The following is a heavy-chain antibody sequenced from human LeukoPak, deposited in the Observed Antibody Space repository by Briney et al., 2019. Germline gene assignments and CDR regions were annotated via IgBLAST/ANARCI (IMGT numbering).Heavy chain of an antibody. CDR1: GYTFDTYW. D-gene: IGHD1/OR15-1a*01. CDR3: ATREHGEGY. CDR2: IYPGDSDT. V-gene: IGHV5-51*01. J-gene: IGHJ4*02. Sequence: RAGESLKISCKGSGYTFDTYWIGWVRQMPEKGLEWMGIIYPGDSDTRYSPSFQGQVTISADKSISTAYLQWSSLKASDTAMYYCATREHGEGYWGQGTLVTVSS.